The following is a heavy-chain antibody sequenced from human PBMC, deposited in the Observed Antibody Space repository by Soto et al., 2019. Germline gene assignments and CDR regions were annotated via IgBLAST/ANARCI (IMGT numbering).Heavy chain of an antibody. J-gene: IGHJ5*02. CDR1: GFTLSSYS. CDR2: ISSNSDTV. D-gene: IGHD2-21*01. CDR3: AKAPSSDCNSGACSLRS. V-gene: IGHV3-48*01. Sequence: DVYLVESGGGLVQPGGSLRLSCTASGFTLSSYSMNWVRQAPGKGPEWVSHISSNSDTVDYADSVKGRFTISRDNARNSLSLQMNSLRAEDTAVYYCAKAPSSDCNSGACSLRSWGQGTLVTVSS.